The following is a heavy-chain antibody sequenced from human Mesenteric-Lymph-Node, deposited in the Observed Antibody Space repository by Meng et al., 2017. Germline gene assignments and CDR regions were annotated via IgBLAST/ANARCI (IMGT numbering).Heavy chain of an antibody. V-gene: IGHV3-72*01. J-gene: IGHJ4*02. CDR2: SRNKGNSYST. D-gene: IGHD1-26*01. Sequence: GESLKISCAASGFTFSDHYMAWVRQAPGKGLEWVGRSRNKGNSYSTEYAASVKGRFTISRDDSKNSLYLQMNSLKIEDTAVYYCARVGVVGATKVLFDYWGQGTPVTVSS. CDR1: GFTFSDHY. CDR3: ARVGVVGATKVLFDY.